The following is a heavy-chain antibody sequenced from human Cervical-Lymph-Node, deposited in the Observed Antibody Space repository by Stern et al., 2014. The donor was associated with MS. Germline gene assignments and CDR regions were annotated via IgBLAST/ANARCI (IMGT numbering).Heavy chain of an antibody. CDR3: ARYFIATTGFRFWXXDV. J-gene: IGHJ2*01. V-gene: IGHV2-70*01. Sequence: QITLKESGPALVKPTQTLTLTCAFSGFSLNSDGMCVGWIRQSPGKAPEWLALISWDDDKYYSKSLQTRLTISKDTSKNHVVLTMTNMDPVDTATYYCARYFIATTGFRFWXXDVWGRGTLVTVSS. CDR2: ISWDDDK. CDR1: GFSLNSDGMC. D-gene: IGHD4-17*01.